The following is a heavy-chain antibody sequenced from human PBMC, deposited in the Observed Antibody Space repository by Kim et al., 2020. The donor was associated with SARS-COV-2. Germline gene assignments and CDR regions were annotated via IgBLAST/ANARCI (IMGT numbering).Heavy chain of an antibody. Sequence: SETLSLTCTVSGGSISSGFYYWTWIRQPAGKGLEWVGHFYTRGSANYNPSLKSRVTISVDTSKNQFSLKLNSVTAADTAVYYCAREEGLGNFDYWGQGTLVTVSS. V-gene: IGHV4-61*09. J-gene: IGHJ4*02. CDR2: FYTRGSA. D-gene: IGHD2-15*01. CDR3: AREEGLGNFDY. CDR1: GGSISSGFYY.